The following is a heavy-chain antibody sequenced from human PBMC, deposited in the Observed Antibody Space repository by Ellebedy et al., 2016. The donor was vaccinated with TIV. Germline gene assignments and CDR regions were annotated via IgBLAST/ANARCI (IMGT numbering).Heavy chain of an antibody. V-gene: IGHV4-39*01. J-gene: IGHJ6*03. CDR3: ANFNQYYTYLGV. CDR1: GDSISSSSDY. CDR2: ISNRDRT. Sequence: SETLSLTXTVSGDSISSSSDYWVWIRQPPGKGPEWIGTISNRDRTDYNPSLKSRVFILVDASKNQFFLKLTSVTAADTAVYYCANFNQYYTYLGVWGKGTTVIVSS. D-gene: IGHD1-14*01.